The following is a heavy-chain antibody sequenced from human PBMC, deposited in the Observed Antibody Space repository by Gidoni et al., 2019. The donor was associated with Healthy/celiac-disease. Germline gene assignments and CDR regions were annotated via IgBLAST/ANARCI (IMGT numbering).Heavy chain of an antibody. CDR2: IRSKAYGGTT. CDR3: TPSYYYDSSGYLDY. D-gene: IGHD3-22*01. J-gene: IGHJ4*02. Sequence: EVQLVESGGGLVQPVRSLRLSCTASGFTFGDYAMSWFRQAPGKGLEWVGFIRSKAYGGTTEYAASVKGRFTISRDDSKSIAYLQMNSLKTEDTAVYYCTPSYYYDSSGYLDYWGQGTLVTVSS. CDR1: GFTFGDYA. V-gene: IGHV3-49*03.